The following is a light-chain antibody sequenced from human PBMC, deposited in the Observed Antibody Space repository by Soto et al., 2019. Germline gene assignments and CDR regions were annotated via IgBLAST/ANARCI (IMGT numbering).Light chain of an antibody. J-gene: IGKJ4*01. CDR1: QSISKW. Sequence: DIQMTQSPSTLSASAGDRVTITCRASQSISKWLAWYQQKPGKAPKLLIYDASILEGGVSSRFSGSGSGTEFTLTISSLQPNDLATYYCQHYYDYQFGGGTKVEIK. CDR3: QHYYDYQ. CDR2: DAS. V-gene: IGKV1-5*01.